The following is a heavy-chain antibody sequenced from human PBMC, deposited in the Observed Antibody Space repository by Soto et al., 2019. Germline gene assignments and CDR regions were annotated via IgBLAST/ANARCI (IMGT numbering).Heavy chain of an antibody. CDR2: ISSTTNYI. Sequence: GGSLRLSCAASGFTFTRYSMNCVRQAPGKGLEWVSSISSTTNYIYYGDSMKGRFTISRDNAKNSLYLEMNSLRAEDTAVYYCARESEDLTSNFDYWGQGTLVTVSS. CDR1: GFTFTRYS. CDR3: ARESEDLTSNFDY. V-gene: IGHV3-21*06. J-gene: IGHJ4*02.